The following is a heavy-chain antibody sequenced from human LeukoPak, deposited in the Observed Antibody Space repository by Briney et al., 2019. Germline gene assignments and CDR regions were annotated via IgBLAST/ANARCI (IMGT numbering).Heavy chain of an antibody. CDR1: GFTLSSYA. J-gene: IGHJ3*02. D-gene: IGHD3-22*01. V-gene: IGHV3-30-3*01. CDR3: AREGEYYDSSGYYFHAFDI. Sequence: GGPLRLSCAASGFTLSSYAMHWVPQAPGKGLEWVAVISYDGSNKYYADSVKGRFTISRDNSKNTLYLQMNSLRAEDTAVYYCAREGEYYDSSGYYFHAFDIWGQGTMVTVSS. CDR2: ISYDGSNK.